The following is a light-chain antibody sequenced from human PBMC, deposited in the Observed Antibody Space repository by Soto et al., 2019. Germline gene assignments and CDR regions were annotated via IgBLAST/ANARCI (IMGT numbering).Light chain of an antibody. V-gene: IGKV3-20*01. CDR3: QQYVTSPWA. J-gene: IGKJ1*01. Sequence: EIVLTQSPGTLSLSPGERATLSCRASQSVSSSFLAWYQQKPGQAPRLLIYGAPNRAPGIPDRFSGSGSGTDFTLTISRLEPEDFAVYYWQQYVTSPWAFGQGTKVAIE. CDR1: QSVSSSF. CDR2: GAP.